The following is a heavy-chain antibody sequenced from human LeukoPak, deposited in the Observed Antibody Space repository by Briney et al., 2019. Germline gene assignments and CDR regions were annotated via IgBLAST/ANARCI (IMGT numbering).Heavy chain of an antibody. D-gene: IGHD3-22*01. J-gene: IGHJ4*02. CDR1: GASISSYY. Sequence: SETLSLTCTVSGASISSYYWSWIRQPAGKGLEWIGRTYTSGTINYNPSLKSRVTMSVDTSKNQFSLKLSSVTAADTAVYYCARGGYYYESSSWGQGALVTVSS. V-gene: IGHV4-4*07. CDR2: TYTSGTI. CDR3: ARGGYYYESSS.